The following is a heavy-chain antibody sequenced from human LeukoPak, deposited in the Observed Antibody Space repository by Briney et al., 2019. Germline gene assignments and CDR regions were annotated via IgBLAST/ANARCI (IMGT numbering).Heavy chain of an antibody. J-gene: IGHJ4*02. CDR2: ISRSSSTI. CDR1: GFTFSSYS. V-gene: IGHV3-48*01. Sequence: GGSLRLSCAASGFTFSSYSMNWVRQAPGKGLEWVSSISRSSSTIYYADSVKGRFTISRDNSKNTLYLQMSSLRAEDTGVYYCAKSFGPVIAAAGTGADWGQGTLVTVSS. D-gene: IGHD6-13*01. CDR3: AKSFGPVIAAAGTGAD.